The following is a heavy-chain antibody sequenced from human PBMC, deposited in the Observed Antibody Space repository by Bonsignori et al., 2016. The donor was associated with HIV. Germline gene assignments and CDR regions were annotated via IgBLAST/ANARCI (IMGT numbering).Heavy chain of an antibody. Sequence: GESLKISCAASGFTVSSNYMSWVRQAPGKGLEWVSVIYSGGSTYYADSVKGRFTISRDNSKNTLYLQMNSLRAEDTAVYYCARDRPDIVVVPAASHYYYYYMDVWGKGTTVTVSS. CDR2: IYSGGST. J-gene: IGHJ6*03. CDR1: GFTVSSNY. V-gene: IGHV3-53*01. CDR3: ARDRPDIVVVPAASHYYYYYMDV. D-gene: IGHD2-2*01.